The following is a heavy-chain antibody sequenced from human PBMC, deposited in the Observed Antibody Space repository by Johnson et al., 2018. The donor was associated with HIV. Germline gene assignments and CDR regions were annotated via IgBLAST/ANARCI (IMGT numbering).Heavy chain of an antibody. CDR2: IRYDGSNK. J-gene: IGHJ3*02. D-gene: IGHD7-27*01. Sequence: QVQLVESGGGVVQPGRSLRLSCAASGFTFSSYAMHWVRQAPGKGLEWVAFIRYDGSNKYYADSVKGRFTISRDNSKNTLYLQMNSLRGEDTAIYYCAKDERQLGGWSHAFDIWGHGTEVSVSS. CDR3: AKDERQLGGWSHAFDI. CDR1: GFTFSSYA. V-gene: IGHV3-30*02.